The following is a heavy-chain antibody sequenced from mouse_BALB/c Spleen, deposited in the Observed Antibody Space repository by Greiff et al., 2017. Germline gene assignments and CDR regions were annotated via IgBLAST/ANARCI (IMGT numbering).Heavy chain of an antibody. J-gene: IGHJ4*01. CDR1: GYTFTDYY. D-gene: IGHD2-4*01. CDR3: ARFRTMIRAMDY. CDR2: VNPNNGGT. V-gene: IGHV1-26*01. Sequence: EVQLQQSGPELVKPGASVKISCKASGYTFTDYYMNWVKQSHGKSLEWIGLVNPNNGGTSYNQKFKGKATLTVDKSSSTAYMELRSLTSEDSAVYYCARFRTMIRAMDYWGQGTSVTVSS.